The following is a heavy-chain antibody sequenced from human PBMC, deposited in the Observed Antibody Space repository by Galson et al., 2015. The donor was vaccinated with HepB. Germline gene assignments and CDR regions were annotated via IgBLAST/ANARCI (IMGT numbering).Heavy chain of an antibody. CDR1: GYTLTSYD. Sequence: SVKVSCKASGYTLTSYDINWVRQATGQGLEWMGWMNPNSGNTGYAQKFQGRVTMTRDTSTSTVYMELSSLRTEDTAVYYCARALTLVQGVRSNYMDVWGKGTTVTVS. V-gene: IGHV1-8*01. CDR3: ARALTLVQGVRSNYMDV. D-gene: IGHD3-10*01. CDR2: MNPNSGNT. J-gene: IGHJ6*03.